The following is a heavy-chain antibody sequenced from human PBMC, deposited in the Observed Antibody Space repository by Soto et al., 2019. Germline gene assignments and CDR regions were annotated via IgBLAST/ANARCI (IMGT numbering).Heavy chain of an antibody. CDR1: GFTFNNAW. CDR2: IRSKADGGTI. CDR3: TREPDYSNYFEY. V-gene: IGHV3-15*07. Sequence: EVQLVESRGGLVRPGGSLRLSCVASGFTFNNAWMNWVRQAPGKGLEWVGRIRSKADGGTIDYAAPVKDRFTISRDDSKNTLHLQMNSLKTEDTAVYYCTREPDYSNYFEYWGQGTLVTVSS. J-gene: IGHJ4*02. D-gene: IGHD4-4*01.